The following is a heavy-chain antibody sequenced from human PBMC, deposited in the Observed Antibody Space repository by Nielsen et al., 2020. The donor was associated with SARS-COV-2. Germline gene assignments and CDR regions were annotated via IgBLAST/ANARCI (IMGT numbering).Heavy chain of an antibody. CDR2: INRDGSAT. Sequence: GGSLRLSCAASGFTLSNYNMHWVRQGPGKGLVWVSRINRDGSATNYADSVKGRFTISRDNGGNTLYLQVNSLRAEDTAVYYCVREGDGYHSYYYGLDVWGRGTTVTVSS. CDR3: VREGDGYHSYYYGLDV. J-gene: IGHJ6*02. D-gene: IGHD5-24*01. V-gene: IGHV3-74*01. CDR1: GFTLSNYN.